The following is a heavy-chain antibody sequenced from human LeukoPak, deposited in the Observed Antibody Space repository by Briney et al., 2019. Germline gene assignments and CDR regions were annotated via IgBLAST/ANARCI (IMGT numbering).Heavy chain of an antibody. D-gene: IGHD5-24*01. V-gene: IGHV3-48*03. J-gene: IGHJ4*03. CDR3: ARVVRDGCNRIDY. CDR1: GFTFSTYE. Sequence: QPGGSLRLSCAASGFTFSTYEMNWVRQAPGKGLEWVSYISGTGTTIYYADSVKGRFTISRDNAKNSLYLQMNSLRAEDTAVYYCARVVRDGCNRIDYWGQGTTVTVSS. CDR2: ISGTGTTI.